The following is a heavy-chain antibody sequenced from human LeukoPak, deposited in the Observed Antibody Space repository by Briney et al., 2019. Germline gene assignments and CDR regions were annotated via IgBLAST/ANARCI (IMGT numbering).Heavy chain of an antibody. D-gene: IGHD6-13*01. Sequence: PGGSLRLSCAASGFTFSSYEMNWVRQAPGKGLEWVSYISSSGSTIYYADSVKGRFTISRDNAKNSLYLQMNSLRAEGTAVYYCARGSSSWYVYWGQGTLVTVSS. V-gene: IGHV3-48*03. CDR2: ISSSGSTI. CDR1: GFTFSSYE. CDR3: ARGSSSWYVY. J-gene: IGHJ4*02.